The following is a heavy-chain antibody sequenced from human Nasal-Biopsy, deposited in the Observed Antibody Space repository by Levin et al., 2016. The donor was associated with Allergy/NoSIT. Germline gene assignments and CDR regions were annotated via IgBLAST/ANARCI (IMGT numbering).Heavy chain of an antibody. J-gene: IGHJ4*02. CDR1: RLAFSDYA. V-gene: IGHV3-64D*06. D-gene: IGHD3-3*01. Sequence: GESLKISCSAPRLAFSDYAMHWVRQAPGKGLEYVSAISSDGATTDYADSVQGRFTISRDNSMKTLYLQMSSVRTEDAAVYYCVSSYYDFRGRYYPHYFDYWGPGTLVTVSS. CDR2: ISSDGATT. CDR3: VSSYYDFRGRYYPHYFDY.